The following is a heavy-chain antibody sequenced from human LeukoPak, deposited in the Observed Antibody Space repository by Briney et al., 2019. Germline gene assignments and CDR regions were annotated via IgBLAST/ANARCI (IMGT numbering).Heavy chain of an antibody. CDR1: GFTFRSYA. CDR3: AKSDAYDTTYYFDF. J-gene: IGHJ4*02. Sequence: GGSLRLSCVASGFTFRSYAMNWVRQAPGKGLEWVSTLSGGGGGTYYADSVKGRFTISRDNSKNTQYLQMKSLRAEDTAVYFCAKSDAYDTTYYFDFWGQGTLVTVSS. CDR2: LSGGGGGT. V-gene: IGHV3-23*01. D-gene: IGHD3-22*01.